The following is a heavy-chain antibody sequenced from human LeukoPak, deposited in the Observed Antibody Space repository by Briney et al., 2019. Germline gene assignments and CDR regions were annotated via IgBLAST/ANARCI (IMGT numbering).Heavy chain of an antibody. D-gene: IGHD6-13*01. CDR1: GFTFSNAW. Sequence: GGSLRLSCAASGFTFSNAWMSWVRQAPGKGLEWVANIKQDGSEKYYVDSVKGRFTISRDNAKNSLYLQMNSLRAEDTAMYYCAREISSWYRTEGRFDPWGQGTLVTVSS. J-gene: IGHJ5*02. V-gene: IGHV3-7*01. CDR3: AREISSWYRTEGRFDP. CDR2: IKQDGSEK.